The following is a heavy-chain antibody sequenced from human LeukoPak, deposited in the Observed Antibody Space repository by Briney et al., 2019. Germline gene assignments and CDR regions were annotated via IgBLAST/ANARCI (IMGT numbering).Heavy chain of an antibody. V-gene: IGHV4-59*01. D-gene: IGHD3-10*01. CDR3: AREVVTMVRGVLNWFDP. CDR1: GGSISDYY. CDR2: IYYSGST. J-gene: IGHJ5*02. Sequence: SETLSLTCTVSGGSISDYYWSWIRQPPGKGLEWIGYIYYSGSTNYNPSLKSRVTISVDTSKNQFSLKLSSVTAADTAVYYCAREVVTMVRGVLNWFDPWGQGTLVTVSS.